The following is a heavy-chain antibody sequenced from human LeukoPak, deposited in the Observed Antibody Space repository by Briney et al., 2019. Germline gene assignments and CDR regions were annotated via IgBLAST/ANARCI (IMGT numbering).Heavy chain of an antibody. CDR2: IRYDGSNK. J-gene: IGHJ4*02. Sequence: SGGSLRLSCAASGFTFSSYGMHWVRQAPGKGLEWVAFIRYDGSNKYYADSVKGRFTISRDNSKNTLYLQMNSLRAEDTAVYYCAKLLYYYDSSGYYFGYWGQGTLVTVSS. CDR1: GFTFSSYG. V-gene: IGHV3-30*02. CDR3: AKLLYYYDSSGYYFGY. D-gene: IGHD3-22*01.